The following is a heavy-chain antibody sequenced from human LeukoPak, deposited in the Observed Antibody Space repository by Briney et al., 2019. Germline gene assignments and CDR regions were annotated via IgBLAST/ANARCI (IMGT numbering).Heavy chain of an antibody. CDR3: ARGLGPIAVFDP. Sequence: PSETLSLTCTVSGGSITSYYWSWIRQPPGKGLEWIGYIYYSGSTNYNPSLKSRVTISIDTSRNQVSLKLSSVTAADAAVYYCARGLGPIAVFDPWGQGTLVTVSS. CDR2: IYYSGST. V-gene: IGHV4-59*01. D-gene: IGHD6-6*01. J-gene: IGHJ5*02. CDR1: GGSITSYY.